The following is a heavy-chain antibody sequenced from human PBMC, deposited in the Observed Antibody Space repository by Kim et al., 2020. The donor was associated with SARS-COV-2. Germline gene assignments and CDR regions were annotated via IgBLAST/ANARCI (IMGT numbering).Heavy chain of an antibody. J-gene: IGHJ3*02. Sequence: GGSLRLSCAASGFTFSRYSMNWVRQAPGKGLEWVSSISSSSYYIYYADSVKGRFTISRDNAKNSLNLQMNSMRAEDTAVYYCAREGKAATEQAFDIWGQGTMVTVSS. CDR1: GFTFSRYS. CDR2: ISSSSYYI. D-gene: IGHD6-13*01. V-gene: IGHV3-21*01. CDR3: AREGKAATEQAFDI.